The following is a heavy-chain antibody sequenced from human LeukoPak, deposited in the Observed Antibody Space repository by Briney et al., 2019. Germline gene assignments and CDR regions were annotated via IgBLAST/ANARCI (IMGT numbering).Heavy chain of an antibody. J-gene: IGHJ4*02. CDR1: GFTFSSYW. CDR3: ARPRNYPHAHYFDY. Sequence: GGSLRLSCAASGFTFSSYWMSWVRQAPGKGLEWVANIEQDGSEKYYVDSVKGRFTISRDNAKNSLYLQMNSLRAEDTAVYYCARPRNYPHAHYFDYWGQGTLVTVSS. D-gene: IGHD4-11*01. V-gene: IGHV3-7*01. CDR2: IEQDGSEK.